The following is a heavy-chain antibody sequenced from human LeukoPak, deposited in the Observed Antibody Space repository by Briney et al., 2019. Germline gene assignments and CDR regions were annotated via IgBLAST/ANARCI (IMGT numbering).Heavy chain of an antibody. CDR2: ISRSSSTI. D-gene: IGHD1-26*01. Sequence: GGPLRLSCAASGFTFSSYSMNWVRQAPGKGLEWVSYISRSSSTIYYADSVKGRFTISRDNAKNSLYLQMNSLRAEDTAVYYCARVSGSYYGYFDYWGQGTLVTVSS. V-gene: IGHV3-48*01. CDR1: GFTFSSYS. J-gene: IGHJ4*02. CDR3: ARVSGSYYGYFDY.